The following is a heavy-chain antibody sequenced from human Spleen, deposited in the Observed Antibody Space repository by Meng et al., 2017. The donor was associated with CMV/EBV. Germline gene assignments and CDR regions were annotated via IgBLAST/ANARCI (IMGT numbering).Heavy chain of an antibody. CDR2: ISGSGGST. Sequence: GSLRLSCAASGFTFSSYAMSWVRQAPGKGLEWVSAISGSGGSTYYADSVKGRFTSSRDNSKSALYLQMSSLTAEDTAIYYCANRFAYSSSSVSPDYWGQGTLVTVSS. CDR1: GFTFSSYA. V-gene: IGHV3-23*01. D-gene: IGHD6-6*01. CDR3: ANRFAYSSSSVSPDY. J-gene: IGHJ4*02.